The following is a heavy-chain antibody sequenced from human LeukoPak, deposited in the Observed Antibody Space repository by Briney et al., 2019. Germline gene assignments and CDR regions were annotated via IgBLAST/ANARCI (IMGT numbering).Heavy chain of an antibody. D-gene: IGHD3-10*01. CDR2: IYYSGST. CDR3: ARTYYYGSGTSRGPYYFDY. CDR1: GGSISSNSYY. V-gene: IGHV4-39*01. Sequence: PSETLSLTCTVSGGSISSNSYYWGWIRQPPGKGLEWIGTIYYSGSTYYNPSLKSRITISIGTSKNQFSLKLSSVTAADTAVYFCARTYYYGSGTSRGPYYFDYWGQGALVTVSS. J-gene: IGHJ4*02.